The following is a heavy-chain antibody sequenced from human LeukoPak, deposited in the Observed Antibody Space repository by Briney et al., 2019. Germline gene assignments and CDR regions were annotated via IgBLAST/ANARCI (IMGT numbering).Heavy chain of an antibody. V-gene: IGHV4-34*01. CDR1: GGSFSGYY. Sequence: PSETLSLTCAVYGGSFSGYYWSWIRQPPGKGLEWIGEINHSGSTNYNPSLKSRVTISVDTSKNQFSLKLSSVTAADTAVYYCARLSYGDGGGWGQGTLVTVSS. D-gene: IGHD4-17*01. J-gene: IGHJ4*02. CDR2: INHSGST. CDR3: ARLSYGDGGG.